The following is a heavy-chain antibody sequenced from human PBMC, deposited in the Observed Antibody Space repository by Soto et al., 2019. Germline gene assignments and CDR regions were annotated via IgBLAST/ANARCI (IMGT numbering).Heavy chain of an antibody. D-gene: IGHD6-19*01. CDR3: ARVSPVAVAIDY. Sequence: QVPLVESGGGVVQPGRSLRLSCAASGFTFSSYAMHWVRQAPGKGLEWVAVISYDGSNKYYADSVKGRFTISRDNSKNTLYLQMNSLRAEDTAVYYCARVSPVAVAIDYWGQGTLVTVSS. CDR2: ISYDGSNK. V-gene: IGHV3-30-3*01. CDR1: GFTFSSYA. J-gene: IGHJ4*02.